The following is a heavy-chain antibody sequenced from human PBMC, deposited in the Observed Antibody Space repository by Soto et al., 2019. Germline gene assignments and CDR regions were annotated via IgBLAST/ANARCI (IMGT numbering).Heavy chain of an antibody. CDR1: GFTFNTYA. CDR3: AKGFIVVVTAIRPDDNFDV. CDR2: ISGSGGTT. Sequence: GGSLRLSCAASGFTFNTYAMNWVRQAPGKGLEWVASISGSGGTTYYADSVKGRYTVSRDTSKNTLFLQMNSLSAEDTAVYYCAKGFIVVVTAIRPDDNFDVWGQGTMVTVSS. D-gene: IGHD2-21*02. J-gene: IGHJ3*01. V-gene: IGHV3-23*01.